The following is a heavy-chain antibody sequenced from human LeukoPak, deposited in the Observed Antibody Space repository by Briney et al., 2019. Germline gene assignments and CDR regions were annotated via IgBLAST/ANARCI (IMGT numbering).Heavy chain of an antibody. J-gene: IGHJ1*01. Sequence: PSETLSLTCAVYGGSFSGYYWSWIRQPPGKGLEWIGEINHSGSTNYNPSLKSRVTISVDTSKSQFSLKLSSVTAADTAVYYCARGSTYCGGDCYSPHAEYFQHWGQGTLVTVSS. CDR3: ARGSTYCGGDCYSPHAEYFQH. V-gene: IGHV4-34*01. CDR1: GGSFSGYY. CDR2: INHSGST. D-gene: IGHD2-21*02.